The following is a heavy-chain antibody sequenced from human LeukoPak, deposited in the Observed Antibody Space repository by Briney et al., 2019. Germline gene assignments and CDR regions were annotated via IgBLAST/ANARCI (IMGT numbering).Heavy chain of an antibody. D-gene: IGHD5-12*01. Sequence: ASVKVSCKASGYTFTSYDINWVRQATGQGLEWMGWMNPNSGNTGYAQKFQGRVTMTRNTSISTVYMELSSLRSEDTAVYYCARDLRGYSYYYGMDVWGQGTTVTVSS. CDR1: GYTFTSYD. CDR3: ARDLRGYSYYYGMDV. CDR2: MNPNSGNT. V-gene: IGHV1-8*01. J-gene: IGHJ6*02.